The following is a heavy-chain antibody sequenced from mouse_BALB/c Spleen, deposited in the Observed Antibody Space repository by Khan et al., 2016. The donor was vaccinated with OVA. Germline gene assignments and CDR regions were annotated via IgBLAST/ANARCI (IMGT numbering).Heavy chain of an antibody. CDR3: ARAYYRSDGYYAMDY. D-gene: IGHD2-14*01. CDR1: GFSLSRYN. Sequence: VQLQESGPGLVAPSQSLSITCTVSGFSLSRYNIHWVRQPPGKGLEWLGMIWGGGGTDYNSTLKSRLSISKDNSKSQVFLKMNSIQTDDSAMYYCARAYYRSDGYYAMDYWGQGTSVTVSS. V-gene: IGHV2-6-4*01. CDR2: IWGGGGT. J-gene: IGHJ4*01.